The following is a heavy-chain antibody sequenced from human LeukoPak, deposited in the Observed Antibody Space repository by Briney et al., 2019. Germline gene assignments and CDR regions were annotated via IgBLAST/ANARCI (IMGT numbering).Heavy chain of an antibody. J-gene: IGHJ4*02. D-gene: IGHD6-19*01. CDR1: GFTFDDYA. CDR3: AKDSVAVAGTSDFDY. CDR2: ISWNSGSI. V-gene: IGHV3-9*01. Sequence: PGGSLRLSCAASGFTFDDYAMHWVRQAPGKGLGWVSGISWNSGSIGYADSVKGRFTISRDNAKNSLYLQMNSLRAEDTALYYCAKDSVAVAGTSDFDYWGQGTLVTVSS.